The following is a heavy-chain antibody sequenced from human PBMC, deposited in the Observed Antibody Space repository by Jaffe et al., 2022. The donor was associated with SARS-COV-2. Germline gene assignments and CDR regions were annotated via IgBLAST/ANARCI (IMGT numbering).Heavy chain of an antibody. J-gene: IGHJ6*02. V-gene: IGHV3-9*01. CDR3: AKGSRAHYYYGMDV. CDR2: ISWNSGSI. Sequence: EVQLVESGGGLVQPGRSLRLSCAASGFTFDDYAMHWVRQAPGKGLEWVSGISWNSGSIGYADSVKGRFTISRDNAKNSLYLQMNSLRAEDTALYYCAKGSRAHYYYGMDVWGQGTTVTVSS. CDR1: GFTFDDYA.